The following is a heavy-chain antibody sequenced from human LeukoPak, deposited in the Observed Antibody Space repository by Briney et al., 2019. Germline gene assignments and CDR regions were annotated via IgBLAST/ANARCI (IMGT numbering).Heavy chain of an antibody. D-gene: IGHD3-22*01. CDR2: INHSGST. CDR1: GGSFSGYY. J-gene: IGHJ4*02. CDR3: ARGHHYYDSSGSLDY. Sequence: PSETLSLTCAVYGGSFSGYYWSWIRQPPGKGLEWIGEINHSGSTNYNPSLKSRVTISVDTSKNQSSLKLSSVTAADTAVYYCARGHHYYDSSGSLDYWGQGTLVTVSS. V-gene: IGHV4-34*01.